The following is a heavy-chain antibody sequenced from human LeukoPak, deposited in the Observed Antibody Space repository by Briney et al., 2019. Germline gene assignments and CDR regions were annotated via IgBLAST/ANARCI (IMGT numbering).Heavy chain of an antibody. D-gene: IGHD1-26*01. CDR1: GFTFRSYE. J-gene: IGHJ6*03. V-gene: IGHV3-48*03. Sequence: GGSLRLSCEDSGFTFRSYEMNWVRQAPGKGLEWIAYLSSSGSAFSYADSVKGRFTIARDNAKNSVYLEMNSLRADDTAVYYCARDPYSGAYYEGYYYYYMDVWGKGTTVTVSS. CDR3: ARDPYSGAYYEGYYYYYMDV. CDR2: LSSSGSAF.